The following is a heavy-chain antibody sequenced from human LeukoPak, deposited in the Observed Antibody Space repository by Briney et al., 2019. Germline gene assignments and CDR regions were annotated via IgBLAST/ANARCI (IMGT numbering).Heavy chain of an antibody. CDR1: GGTFSSYA. Sequence: ASVKVSCKASGGTFSSYAISWVRQAPGQGLEWMGWINPNSGGTNYAQKFQGRVTMTRDTSISTAYMELSRLRSDDTAVYYCARGQWFDYWGQGTLVTVSS. D-gene: IGHD2-8*01. CDR3: ARGQWFDY. J-gene: IGHJ4*02. V-gene: IGHV1-2*02. CDR2: INPNSGGT.